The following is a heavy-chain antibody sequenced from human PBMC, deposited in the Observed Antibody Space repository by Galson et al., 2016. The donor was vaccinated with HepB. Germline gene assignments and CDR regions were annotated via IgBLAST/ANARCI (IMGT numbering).Heavy chain of an antibody. CDR2: IQQDGSEK. Sequence: SLRLSCAASGFTFSSYWMSWVRQAPGKGLEWVANIQQDGSEKYYVDSVKGRFTISRDNAKNSLYLQMNSLRAGDTAVYYCACYYYDSIGSYTAPYFDFWGQGTLVTVSS. CDR3: ACYYYDSIGSYTAPYFDF. D-gene: IGHD3-22*01. V-gene: IGHV3-7*03. J-gene: IGHJ4*02. CDR1: GFTFSSYW.